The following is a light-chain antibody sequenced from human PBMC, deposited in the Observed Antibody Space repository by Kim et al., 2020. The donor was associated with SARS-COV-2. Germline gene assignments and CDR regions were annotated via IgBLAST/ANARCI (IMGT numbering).Light chain of an antibody. J-gene: IGLJ3*02. CDR2: NNN. CDR3: TAWDDSLSGWV. CDR1: SSNIGSHY. Sequence: GQRVTISCSGSSSNIGSHYVYWYQQLPGTAPKLLIYNNNQRPSGVPDRFSGSKSGTSASLAISGLRSEDEADYYCTAWDDSLSGWVFGGGTQLTVL. V-gene: IGLV1-47*01.